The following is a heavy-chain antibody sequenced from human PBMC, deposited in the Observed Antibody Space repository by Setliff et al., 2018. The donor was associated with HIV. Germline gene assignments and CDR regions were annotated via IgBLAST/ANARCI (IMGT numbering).Heavy chain of an antibody. D-gene: IGHD3-16*01. J-gene: IGHJ6*02. CDR1: GYSITSADYY. CDR2: FSVPGTT. Sequence: SETLSLTCAVSGYSITSADYYWTWIRQPAGKGLEWIGRFSVPGTTNYGPSFKSRLTIWVDMSKNQFSLKLTSVTAADTAVYYCARRKGGYGLDVWGQGTTVTVSS. V-gene: IGHV4-61*02. CDR3: ARRKGGYGLDV.